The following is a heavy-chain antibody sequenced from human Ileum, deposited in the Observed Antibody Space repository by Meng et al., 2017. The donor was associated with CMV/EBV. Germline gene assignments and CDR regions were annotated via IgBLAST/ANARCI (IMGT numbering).Heavy chain of an antibody. CDR2: ISASGGST. CDR1: GSTFSSYE. V-gene: IGHV3-23*01. J-gene: IGHJ5*02. Sequence: GESLKISCVASGSTFSSYEVNWVRQAPGKGLEWVSSISASGGSTFYVDSVKGRFTISRDNSKNTLYLQMNSLRAEDTAVYHCAKVPRPNWFDPWGQGTLVTVSS. CDR3: AKVPRPNWFDP.